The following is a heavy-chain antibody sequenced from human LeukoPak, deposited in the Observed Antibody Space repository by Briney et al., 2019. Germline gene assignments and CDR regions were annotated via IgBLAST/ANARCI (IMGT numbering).Heavy chain of an antibody. Sequence: PSETLSLTCAVSGGSISSGGYSWSWIRQAPGKGLEWIGYIYHSGSTYYNPSLKSRVTISVDRSKNQFSLKLSSVTAADTAVYYCAREDFGSQRAFDIWGQGTMVTSLQ. CDR2: IYHSGST. J-gene: IGHJ3*02. CDR1: GGSISSGGYS. CDR3: AREDFGSQRAFDI. D-gene: IGHD3-10*01. V-gene: IGHV4-30-2*01.